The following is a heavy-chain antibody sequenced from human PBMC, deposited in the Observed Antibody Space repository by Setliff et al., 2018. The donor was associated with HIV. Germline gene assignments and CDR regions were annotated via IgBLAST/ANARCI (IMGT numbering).Heavy chain of an antibody. CDR1: GFSLSNARMG. CDR2: IFSNDEK. D-gene: IGHD4-17*01. J-gene: IGHJ6*03. V-gene: IGHV2-26*01. CDR3: ARIDYGDTYYMDV. Sequence: SGPTLVNPQESLTLTCTVSGFSLSNARMGVSWIRQPPGKALEWLAHIFSNDEKSYSTSLKSRLTISKDTSKSQVVLTMTNMDPVDTATYYCARIDYGDTYYMDVWGKGTTVTVSS.